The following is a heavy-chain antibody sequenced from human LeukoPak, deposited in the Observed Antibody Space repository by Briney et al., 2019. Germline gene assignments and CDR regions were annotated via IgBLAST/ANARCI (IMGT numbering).Heavy chain of an antibody. CDR2: ISSSSSYI. J-gene: IGHJ6*03. CDR3: ARSRGGSYFNEYYYYMDV. D-gene: IGHD1-26*01. CDR1: GFTFSSYS. Sequence: GGSLRLSCAASGFTFSSYSMNWVRQAPGKGLEWVSSISSSSSYIYYADSVKGRFTISRDNAKNSLYLQMNSLRAEDTAVYYCARSRGGSYFNEYYYYMDVWGKGTTVTVSS. V-gene: IGHV3-21*01.